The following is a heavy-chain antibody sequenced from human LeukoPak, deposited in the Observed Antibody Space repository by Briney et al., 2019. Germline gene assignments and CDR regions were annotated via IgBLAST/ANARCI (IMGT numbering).Heavy chain of an antibody. D-gene: IGHD1-26*01. V-gene: IGHV3-21*01. CDR1: GFTFSSYE. J-gene: IGHJ4*02. CDR2: ISSSSSYI. CDR3: ARDPSGSPNY. Sequence: GGSLRLSCAASGFTFSSYEMNWVRQAPGKGLEWVSSISSSSSYIYYADSVKGRFTISRDNAKNSLYLQMNSLRAEDTAVYYCARDPSGSPNYWGQGTLVTVSS.